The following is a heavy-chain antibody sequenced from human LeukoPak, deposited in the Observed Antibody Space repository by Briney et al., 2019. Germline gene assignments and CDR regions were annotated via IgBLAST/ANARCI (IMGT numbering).Heavy chain of an antibody. CDR3: ARDGSSGWYGDY. V-gene: IGHV1-18*01. CDR2: ISAYNGNT. D-gene: IGHD6-19*01. J-gene: IGHJ4*02. Sequence: ASVKVSCKASGGTFSSYAISWVRQAPGQGLEWMGWISAYNGNTNYAQKLQGRVTMTTDTSTSTAYMELRSLRSDDTAVYYCARDGSSGWYGDYWGQGTLVTVSS. CDR1: GGTFSSYA.